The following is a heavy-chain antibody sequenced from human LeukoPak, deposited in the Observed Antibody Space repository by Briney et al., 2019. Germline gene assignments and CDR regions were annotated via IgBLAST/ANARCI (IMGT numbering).Heavy chain of an antibody. J-gene: IGHJ4*02. CDR2: MHYSGNT. Sequence: SETLSLTCTASGGSISSGSYYWGRLRQPPGKGLEYIGSMHYSGNTYYNPSLKSRVTFSMDTSKNQFSLKLSFVTAADTAMYYCASLRGELHAFDYWGQGTLVTVSS. CDR1: GGSISSGSYY. CDR3: ASLRGELHAFDY. V-gene: IGHV4-39*01. D-gene: IGHD3-10*01.